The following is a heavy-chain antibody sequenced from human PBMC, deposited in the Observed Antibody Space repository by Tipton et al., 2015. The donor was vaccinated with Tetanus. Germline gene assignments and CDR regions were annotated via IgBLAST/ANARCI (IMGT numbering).Heavy chain of an antibody. CDR3: IDTISWSASDY. CDR2: ISYDGNYQ. V-gene: IGHV3-30*03. Sequence: RSLRLSCAASGFTFSNSGMHWVRQAPGKGLEWVAIISYDGNYQSYAESVKGRFTISRDNSKSTLFLQMNGLRAEDTAVYYCIDTISWSASDYCGQGSLFTVSS. D-gene: IGHD6-13*01. J-gene: IGHJ4*02. CDR1: GFTFSNSG.